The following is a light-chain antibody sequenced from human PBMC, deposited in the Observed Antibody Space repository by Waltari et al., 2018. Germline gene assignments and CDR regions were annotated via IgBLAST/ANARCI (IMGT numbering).Light chain of an antibody. CDR1: QSISRY. CDR3: QQSYRAPIT. J-gene: IGKJ5*01. CDR2: SAS. V-gene: IGKV1-39*01. Sequence: DIQLTQSPSSLSASVGDRVTITCRASQSISRYLNWYQQEPGKAPKVLIYSASSLQTGVPSRFSGSGSRTDFTLTISSLQPEDFATYYCQQSYRAPITFGQGTRLDIK.